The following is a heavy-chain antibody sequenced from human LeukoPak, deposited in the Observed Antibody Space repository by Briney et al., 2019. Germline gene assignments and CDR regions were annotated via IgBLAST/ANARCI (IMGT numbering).Heavy chain of an antibody. Sequence: SETLSLTCTVSDGSISSGDYYWSWIRQPPGKGLEWIGYIYYSGSTYYNPSLKSRVTISVGTSKNQFSLKLSSVTAADTAFYYCATVAHPGIFNYWGQGTLVTVSS. CDR2: IYYSGST. CDR1: DGSISSGDYY. CDR3: ATVAHPGIFNY. D-gene: IGHD1-26*01. V-gene: IGHV4-30-4*08. J-gene: IGHJ4*02.